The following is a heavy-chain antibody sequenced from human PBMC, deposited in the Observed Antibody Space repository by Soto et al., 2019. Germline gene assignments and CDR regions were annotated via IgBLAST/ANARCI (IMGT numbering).Heavy chain of an antibody. V-gene: IGHV1-18*01. J-gene: IGHJ4*02. CDR2: ISAHNGNT. Sequence: QVHLVQSGAEVKKPGASVKVSCKGSGYAFTTYGITWVLQAPGQGLEWMGWISAHNGNTNYAQKLQGRVTVTRDTSTSTAYMERRSLRPDDTAVYYCARGRYGEYWGQGALVTVSS. D-gene: IGHD3-10*01. CDR1: GYAFTTYG. CDR3: ARGRYGEY.